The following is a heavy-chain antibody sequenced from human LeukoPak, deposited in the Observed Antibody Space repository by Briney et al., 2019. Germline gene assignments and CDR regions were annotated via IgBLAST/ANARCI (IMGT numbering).Heavy chain of an antibody. CDR1: GFTFSSYE. CDR2: ISSSGITI. Sequence: GGSLRLSCAASGFTFSSYEMNWVRQAPGKGLELVSYISSSGITIYYADSVKGRFTIYRDNAKNSLYLQMNSLRAEDTAVYYCATVGLGGQPEYWGQGTLVTVSS. V-gene: IGHV3-48*03. D-gene: IGHD1-1*01. CDR3: ATVGLGGQPEY. J-gene: IGHJ4*02.